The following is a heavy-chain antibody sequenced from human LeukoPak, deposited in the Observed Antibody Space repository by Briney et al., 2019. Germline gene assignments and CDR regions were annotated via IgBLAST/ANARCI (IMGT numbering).Heavy chain of an antibody. CDR2: ISSNGGST. J-gene: IGHJ4*02. Sequence: GGSLRLSCAASGFTFSSYAMHWVRQAPGKGLEYVSAISSNGGSTYYANSVKGRFTISRDNSKNTLYLQMGSLRAEDMAVYYCAGSDGRDYWGQGTLVTVSS. D-gene: IGHD1-26*01. CDR1: GFTFSSYA. V-gene: IGHV3-64*01. CDR3: AGSDGRDY.